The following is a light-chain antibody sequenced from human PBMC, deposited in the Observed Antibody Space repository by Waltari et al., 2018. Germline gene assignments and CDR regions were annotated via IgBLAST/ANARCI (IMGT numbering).Light chain of an antibody. J-gene: IGKJ1*01. V-gene: IGKV3-20*01. CDR3: QKYGTLPAT. CDR2: DAS. Sequence: EIVLTQSSGTLSVSPGERVTLSCRARQSVSRPLAWYQQKPGPAPRLLIYDASTRATGIPDRCSGSGSGTDFSLTSSRLEPEDFAVYYCQKYGTLPATFGQGTKVEIK. CDR1: QSVSRP.